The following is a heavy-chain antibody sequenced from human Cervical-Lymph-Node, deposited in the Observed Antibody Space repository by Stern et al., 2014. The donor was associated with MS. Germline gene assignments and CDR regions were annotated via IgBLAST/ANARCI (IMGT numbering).Heavy chain of an antibody. V-gene: IGHV4-59*01. CDR2: IYYSGST. CDR1: GGSISSYY. J-gene: IGHJ6*02. D-gene: IGHD1-26*01. Sequence: QLQLQESGPGLVKPSETLSLTCTVSGGSISSYYWSWIRQPPGKGLEWIGYIYYSGSTNYNPSLKSRVTISVDTSKNQFSLKLSSVTAADTAVYYCARTPVGATYYYYYGMDVWGQGTTVTVSS. CDR3: ARTPVGATYYYYYGMDV.